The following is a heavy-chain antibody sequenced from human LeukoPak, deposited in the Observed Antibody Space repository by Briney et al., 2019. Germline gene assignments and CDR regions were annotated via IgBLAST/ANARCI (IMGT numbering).Heavy chain of an antibody. Sequence: GASVKVSCKASGYTFTTYYMHWVRQAPGQGLEWMGIINPNGGSTSYAQKFQGRVTMTRDMSTSTVYMELSSLRSEDTAVYYCARGHFRDYVDYATLHDTFDIWGQGTMVTVSS. CDR2: INPNGGST. CDR3: ARGHFRDYVDYATLHDTFDI. D-gene: IGHD4-17*01. J-gene: IGHJ3*02. CDR1: GYTFTTYY. V-gene: IGHV1-46*01.